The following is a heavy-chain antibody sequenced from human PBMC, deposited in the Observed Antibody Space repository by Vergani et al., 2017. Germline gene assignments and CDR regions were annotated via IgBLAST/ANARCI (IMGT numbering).Heavy chain of an antibody. J-gene: IGHJ5*02. D-gene: IGHD5-12*01. CDR1: GGSISSSSYY. CDR3: ARRVSITNWFDP. Sequence: QLQLQESGPGLVKPSETLSLTCTVSGGSISSSSYYWGWIRQPPGKGLEWIGSIYYSGSTYYNPFLKSRVTISVDTSKNQFSLKLSSVTAADTAVYYCARRVSITNWFDPWGQGTLVTVSS. V-gene: IGHV4-39*01. CDR2: IYYSGST.